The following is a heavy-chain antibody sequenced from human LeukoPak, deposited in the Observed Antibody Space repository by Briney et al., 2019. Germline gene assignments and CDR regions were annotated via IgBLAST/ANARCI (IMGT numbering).Heavy chain of an antibody. Sequence: QPGGSLRLSCAASGFTFSSYAMHWVRQAPGKGLEWVAFIHNDGTNKQYADSVKGRFTISRDNSKNTLYLEINSLTPEDTAEYYCAKDRCSGGIGCYYYYMDVWGKGTTVTISS. CDR2: IHNDGTNK. CDR3: AKDRCSGGIGCYYYYMDV. V-gene: IGHV3-30*02. CDR1: GFTFSSYA. J-gene: IGHJ6*03. D-gene: IGHD2-15*01.